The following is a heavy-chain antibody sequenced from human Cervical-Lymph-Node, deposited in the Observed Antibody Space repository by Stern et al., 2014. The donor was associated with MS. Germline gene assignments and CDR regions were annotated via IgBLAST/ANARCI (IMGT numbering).Heavy chain of an antibody. CDR2: IYPGDSDP. V-gene: IGHV5-51*01. D-gene: IGHD1-7*01. Sequence: EVQLEESGAEVRKPGESLRISCKTSGYSFNSYWVGWVRQMPGKGLELVGIIYPGDSDPRYSPSFQGQVTISLDKSISTAYLQWSSLKASDTAMYYCAREAMALPYYFDYWGQGTLVTVSS. CDR3: AREAMALPYYFDY. CDR1: GYSFNSYW. J-gene: IGHJ4*02.